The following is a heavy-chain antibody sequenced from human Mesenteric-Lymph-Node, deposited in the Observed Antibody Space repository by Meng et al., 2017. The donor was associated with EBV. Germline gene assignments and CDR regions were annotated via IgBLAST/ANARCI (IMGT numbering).Heavy chain of an antibody. D-gene: IGHD2-2*01. V-gene: IGHV4-4*02. CDR2: IYYSGFT. J-gene: IGHJ4*02. CDR3: AREEHTSSYFSY. Sequence: QVQLEESGAGLVKASGTLSLTCAVSGGSIISSNWWSWLRQSPGKGLEWIGDIYYSGFTSYNPSLQSRMAMSVDTSKNQFSLSLSSVTAADTAVYLCAREEHTSSYFSYWGQGTLVTVSS. CDR1: GGSIISSNW.